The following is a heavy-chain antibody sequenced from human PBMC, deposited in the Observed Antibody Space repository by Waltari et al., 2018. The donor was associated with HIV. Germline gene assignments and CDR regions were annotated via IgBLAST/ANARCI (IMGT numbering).Heavy chain of an antibody. CDR3: ARDLISGIMPRSYYYGLDV. CDR2: ISHDGSNT. J-gene: IGHJ6*02. V-gene: IGHV3-30*09. D-gene: IGHD2-2*01. CDR1: GFTFSSNA. Sequence: QGQMVESGGGVVQPGRSLRLSCADSGFTFSSNAVPWVRKAPGKGLEWVALISHDGSNTYYADSVKGRFVISRDNSKNTLDLQMNSLTIEDTAVYYCARDLISGIMPRSYYYGLDVWGQGTTVTVSS.